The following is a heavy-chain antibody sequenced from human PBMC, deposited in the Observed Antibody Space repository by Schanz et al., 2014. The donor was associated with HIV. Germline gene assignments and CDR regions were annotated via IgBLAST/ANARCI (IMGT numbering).Heavy chain of an antibody. V-gene: IGHV1-69*17. Sequence: QVQLVQSGAEVKKPGSSVKVSCKASGGTFSSYAISWVRQAPGQGLEWMGGMIPSFRLRTYAQKFQGRVTMTRDTSTRTVHMELSSLRSEDTAVYYCARGSTVHDWFDSWGQGTLVTVSS. D-gene: IGHD4-17*01. CDR3: ARGSTVHDWFDS. CDR1: GGTFSSYA. CDR2: MIPSFRLR. J-gene: IGHJ5*01.